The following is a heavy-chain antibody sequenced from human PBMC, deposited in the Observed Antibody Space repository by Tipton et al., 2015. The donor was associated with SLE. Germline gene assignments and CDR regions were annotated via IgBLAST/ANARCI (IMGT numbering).Heavy chain of an antibody. CDR1: GYTFTNYY. Sequence: QSGAEVKKPGTSVIVSCKASGYTFTNYYIHWLRQAPGQGLEWMGWISIYNGNTNYAQKLQGRVTMTTDTSTSTAYMELRSLRSDDTAVYYCARGAWGSYLSLDYFDYWGQGTLVTVSS. CDR2: ISIYNGNT. D-gene: IGHD3-16*01. V-gene: IGHV1-18*04. J-gene: IGHJ4*02. CDR3: ARGAWGSYLSLDYFDY.